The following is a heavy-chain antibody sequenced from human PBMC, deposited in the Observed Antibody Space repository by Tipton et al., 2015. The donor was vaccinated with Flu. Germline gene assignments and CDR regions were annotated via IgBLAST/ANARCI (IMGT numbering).Heavy chain of an antibody. CDR3: ASTLRYYYDSSGYEGDY. CDR1: GGTFSSYA. V-gene: IGHV1-69*01. CDR2: IIPIFGTA. Sequence: QLVQSGAEVKKPGSSVKVPCKASGGTFSSYAISWVRQAPGQGLEWMGGIIPIFGTANYAQKFQGRVTITADESTSTAYMELSSLRSEDTAVYYCASTLRYYYDSSGYEGDYWGQGTLVTVSS. J-gene: IGHJ4*02. D-gene: IGHD3-22*01.